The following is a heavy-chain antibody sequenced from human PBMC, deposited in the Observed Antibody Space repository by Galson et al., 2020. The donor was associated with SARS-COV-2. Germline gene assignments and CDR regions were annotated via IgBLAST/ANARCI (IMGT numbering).Heavy chain of an antibody. CDR3: TRKPGYCTTGVCYNFDY. V-gene: IGHV3-23*01. CDR1: GFTFRNHA. J-gene: IGHJ4*02. CDR2: SGGGT. Sequence: GSLRLSCVPSGFTFRNHAMSWVRQAPGKGLEWVSVSGGGTYYADSVKGRFTISRDNSKNALFLQMNSLRAEDTAIYYCTRKPGYCTTGVCYNFDYWGQGTLVTVSS. D-gene: IGHD2-8*01.